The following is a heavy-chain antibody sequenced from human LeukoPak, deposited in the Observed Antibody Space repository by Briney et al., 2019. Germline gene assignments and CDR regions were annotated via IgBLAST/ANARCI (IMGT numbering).Heavy chain of an antibody. Sequence: PSETLSLTCGVYGGSFSGYYWGWIRQPPGKGLEWIGSIYYSGSTYYNPSLKSRVTISVDTSKNQFSLKLSSVTAADTAVYYCARDPGLLWFGELNYYYGMDVWGQGTTVTVSS. D-gene: IGHD3-10*01. CDR2: IYYSGST. CDR1: GGSFSGYY. J-gene: IGHJ6*02. CDR3: ARDPGLLWFGELNYYYGMDV. V-gene: IGHV4-34*01.